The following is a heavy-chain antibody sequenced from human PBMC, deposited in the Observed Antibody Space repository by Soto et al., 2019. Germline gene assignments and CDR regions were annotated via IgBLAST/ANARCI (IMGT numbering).Heavy chain of an antibody. J-gene: IGHJ6*02. Sequence: PSESRAIACTFSSGSISSTSYSWSWIRQPPGKGLEWIGAIYYDGTTYYTESLKSRVSISVDTSKNQFSLKLNSVTAADTAVYFCARQGRNTKIVLVKHYAADFWGQGTAVTASS. D-gene: IGHD3-22*01. CDR2: IYYDGTT. CDR1: SGSISSTSYS. CDR3: ARQGRNTKIVLVKHYAADF. V-gene: IGHV4-39*01.